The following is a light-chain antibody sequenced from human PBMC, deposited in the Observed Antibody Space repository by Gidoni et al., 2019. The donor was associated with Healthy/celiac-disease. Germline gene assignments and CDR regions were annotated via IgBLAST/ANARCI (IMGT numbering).Light chain of an antibody. CDR1: QSISSY. J-gene: IGKJ1*01. CDR3: QQSYSTPT. Sequence: DIQMTQSPSSLSASVGDRVTITCRASQSISSYLNWYQQKPGKAPKLLIYAASSLQSGVPSRFSGSESGTDFTLTISSLQPEDFATYYCQQSYSTPTFGQGTKVESK. V-gene: IGKV1-39*01. CDR2: AAS.